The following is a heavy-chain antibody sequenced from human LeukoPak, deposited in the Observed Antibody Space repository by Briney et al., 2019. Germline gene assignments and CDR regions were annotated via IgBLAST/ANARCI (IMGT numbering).Heavy chain of an antibody. CDR1: GYTFTGYD. CDR3: ARDPRIKAAGDDNWFDT. CDR2: INPDSGGT. J-gene: IGHJ5*02. V-gene: IGHV1-2*02. Sequence: ASVKVSCKASGYTFTGYDMHWVRQAPGQGLEWMGWINPDSGGTDYAQKFQGRVTMTRDTSITTAYMELSRLTSDDTAVYFCARDPRIKAAGDDNWFDTWGQGTLVSVSS. D-gene: IGHD6-13*01.